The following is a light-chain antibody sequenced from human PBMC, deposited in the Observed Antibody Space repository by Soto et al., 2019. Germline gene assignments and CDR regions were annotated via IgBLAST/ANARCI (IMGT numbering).Light chain of an antibody. J-gene: IGLJ2*01. CDR3: SSYTSSSTSV. V-gene: IGLV2-14*01. CDR1: SSDVGGYNY. CDR2: DVI. Sequence: QSALTQPASVSGSPGQSITISCTGTSSDVGGYNYVSWYQQRPGKAPKLMIYDVINRPSGVSNRFSGSKSGNTASLAISGLQAEDEADYYCSSYTSSSTSVFGGGTKLTVL.